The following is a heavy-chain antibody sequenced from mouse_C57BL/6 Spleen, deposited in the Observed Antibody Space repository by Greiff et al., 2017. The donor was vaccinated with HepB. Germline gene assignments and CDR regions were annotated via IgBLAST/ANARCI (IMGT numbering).Heavy chain of an antibody. CDR2: IDPENGDT. Sequence: DVQLQESGAELVRPGASVKLSCTASGFNIKDDYMHWVKQRPEQGLEWIGWIDPENGDTEYASKFQGKATITADTSSNTAYLQLSILTSEDTAVYYCTTPIATVVYAFDYWGQGTTLTVSS. V-gene: IGHV14-4*01. CDR1: GFNIKDDY. J-gene: IGHJ2*01. CDR3: TTPIATVVYAFDY. D-gene: IGHD1-1*01.